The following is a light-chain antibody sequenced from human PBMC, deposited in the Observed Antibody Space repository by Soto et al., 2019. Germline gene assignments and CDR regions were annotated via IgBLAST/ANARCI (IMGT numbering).Light chain of an antibody. J-gene: IGKJ4*01. CDR3: QKHDNAPLT. CDR1: QDISIY. V-gene: IGKV1-27*01. Sequence: DIQMTQSPSSLSASVGDRVTITRRASQDISIYLSWYQQKPGKVPKLLIYTSSTLQSGVPSRFSGSGSGTDFTLTISSLQPDDVATYYCQKHDNAPLTFGGGTKVDIK. CDR2: TSS.